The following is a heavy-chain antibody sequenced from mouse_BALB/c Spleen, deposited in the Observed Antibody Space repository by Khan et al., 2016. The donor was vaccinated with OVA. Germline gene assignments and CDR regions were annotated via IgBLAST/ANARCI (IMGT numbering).Heavy chain of an antibody. D-gene: IGHD2-14*01. Sequence: QIQLVQSGPELKKPGETVRISCKASGYTFTTAGIQWVQKMPGKGLKWIGWINTHSGVPKYAEDFKGRFAFSLETSASTAYLQITNLKNEDTATYVEARGGACYYRNDGGAIDYWGQGTSVTVSS. J-gene: IGHJ4*01. CDR1: GYTFTTAG. CDR3: ARGGACYYRNDGGAIDY. V-gene: IGHV9-4*02. CDR2: INTHSGVP.